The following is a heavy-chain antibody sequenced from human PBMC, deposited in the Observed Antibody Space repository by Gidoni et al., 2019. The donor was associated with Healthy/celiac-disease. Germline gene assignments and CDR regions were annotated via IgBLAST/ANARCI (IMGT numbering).Heavy chain of an antibody. CDR2: IYYSGYT. V-gene: IGHV4-59*01. CDR3: ARHYSGSYYFDY. D-gene: IGHD1-26*01. J-gene: IGHJ4*02. CDR1: GGSISNYY. Sequence: QVQLQESGPGLVKPSETLSLTCTVSGGSISNYYWSWVRQPPGKGLEWIGYIYYSGYTNYNPSLKSRVTISVDTSKNQFSLKLYSVTAADTAVYYCARHYSGSYYFDYWGQGTLVTVSS.